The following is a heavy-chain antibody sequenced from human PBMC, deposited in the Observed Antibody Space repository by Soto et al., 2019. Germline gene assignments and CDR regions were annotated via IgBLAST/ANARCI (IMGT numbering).Heavy chain of an antibody. Sequence: GGSLRLSCAASGFTFSSYTMHWVRQTPGRGLEWVADISYDGGDKYYADSVKGRFTISRDNSKNTLYLQMNSLRAEDTAVYYCATDPGIAVAGFDYWGQGTLVTVSS. J-gene: IGHJ4*02. CDR1: GFTFSSYT. V-gene: IGHV3-30-3*01. CDR2: ISYDGGDK. D-gene: IGHD6-19*01. CDR3: ATDPGIAVAGFDY.